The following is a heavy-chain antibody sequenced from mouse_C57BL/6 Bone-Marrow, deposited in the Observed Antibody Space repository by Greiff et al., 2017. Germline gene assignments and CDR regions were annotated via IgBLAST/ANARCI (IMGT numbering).Heavy chain of an antibody. J-gene: IGHJ4*01. CDR2: ISYDGSN. Sequence: EVQLQQSGPGLVKPSQSLSLTCSVTGYSITSGYYWNWIRQFPGNKLEWMGYISYDGSNNYNPSLKNRISITRYTSKNQFFLKLNSVTTEDTATYYCANGDYDVYAMDYWGQGTSVTVSS. D-gene: IGHD2-4*01. CDR1: GYSITSGYY. V-gene: IGHV3-6*01. CDR3: ANGDYDVYAMDY.